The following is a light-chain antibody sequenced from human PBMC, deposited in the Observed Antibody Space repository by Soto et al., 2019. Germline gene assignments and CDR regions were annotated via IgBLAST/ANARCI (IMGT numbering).Light chain of an antibody. CDR2: DAS. J-gene: IGKJ4*01. V-gene: IGKV1-33*01. Sequence: DIPMPQSPSSLSASVGDRVTITCQASQDLSNYLTWYQQKPGKAPKLLIYDASTLETGVPSRFSGSGSGTEFTCTISSLQPEDIATYYCQQYYNLPHTFGGGNKVEIK. CDR1: QDLSNY. CDR3: QQYYNLPHT.